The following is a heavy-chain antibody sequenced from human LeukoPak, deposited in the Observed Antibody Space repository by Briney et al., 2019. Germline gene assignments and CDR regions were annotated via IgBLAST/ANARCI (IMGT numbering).Heavy chain of an antibody. D-gene: IGHD2-2*01. V-gene: IGHV1-69*04. Sequence: GASVTVSCKASGGTFSSYAISWVRQAPGQGLEWTGRIIPIFGIANYAQKFQGRVTMTRNTSISTAYMELSSLRSEDTAVYYCARGVVVPAAMEYYYYHYGMDVWGQGTTVTVSS. CDR2: IIPIFGIA. CDR3: ARGVVVPAAMEYYYYHYGMDV. CDR1: GGTFSSYA. J-gene: IGHJ6*02.